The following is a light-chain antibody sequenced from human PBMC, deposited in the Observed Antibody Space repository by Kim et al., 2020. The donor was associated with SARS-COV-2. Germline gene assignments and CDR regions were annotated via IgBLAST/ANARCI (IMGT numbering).Light chain of an antibody. CDR2: QDS. Sequence: SYELTRPPSVSVSPGQTASITCSGDKLGDKYACWYQQKPGQSPVLVIYQDSKRPSGIPERFSGSNSGNTATLTISGTQAMDEADYYCQAWDSSTAVFGVG. CDR1: KLGDKY. CDR3: QAWDSSTAV. J-gene: IGLJ2*01. V-gene: IGLV3-1*01.